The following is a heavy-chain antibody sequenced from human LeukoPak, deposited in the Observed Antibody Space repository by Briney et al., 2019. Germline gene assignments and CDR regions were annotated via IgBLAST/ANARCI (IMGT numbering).Heavy chain of an antibody. CDR1: GGSFSGYY. V-gene: IGHV4-34*01. Sequence: SETLSLTCAVYGGSFSGYYWSWIRQPPGEGLEWIGEINHSGSTNYNPSLKSRVTISVDTSKNQFSLKLSSVTAADTAVYYCARGAGYSSSWYFYWGQGTLVTVSS. J-gene: IGHJ4*02. D-gene: IGHD6-13*01. CDR3: ARGAGYSSSWYFY. CDR2: INHSGST.